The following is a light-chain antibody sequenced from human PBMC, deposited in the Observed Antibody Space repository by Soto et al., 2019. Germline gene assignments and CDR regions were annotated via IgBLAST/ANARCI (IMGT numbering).Light chain of an antibody. CDR3: QQYNNWPPIT. V-gene: IGKV3-11*01. CDR1: QSVSSY. Sequence: IVFTHSPATVSLSPAERATLSFRVSQSVSSYLAWYQQKPGQAPRLLIYDASNRATGIPARFSGSGSGTDFTLTISSLDPEDFAVYYCQQYNNWPPITFGQGTRLEIK. J-gene: IGKJ5*01. CDR2: DAS.